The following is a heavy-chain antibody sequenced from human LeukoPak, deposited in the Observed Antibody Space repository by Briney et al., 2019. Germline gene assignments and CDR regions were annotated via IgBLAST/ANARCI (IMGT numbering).Heavy chain of an antibody. Sequence: GGSLRLSCAASGFTFSSYSMHWVRQAPGKGLEWVAVISYDGSNKYYADSVKGRFTISRDNSKNTLYLQMNSLRAEDTALYYCAKDVVRYYDSSGYFCDYWGQGTLVTVSS. CDR1: GFTFSSYS. J-gene: IGHJ4*02. D-gene: IGHD3-22*01. V-gene: IGHV3-30*18. CDR3: AKDVVRYYDSSGYFCDY. CDR2: ISYDGSNK.